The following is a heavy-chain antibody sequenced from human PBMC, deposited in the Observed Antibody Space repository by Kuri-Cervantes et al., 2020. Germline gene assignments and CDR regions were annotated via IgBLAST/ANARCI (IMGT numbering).Heavy chain of an antibody. J-gene: IGHJ4*02. V-gene: IGHV3-11*01. CDR3: ARVRDPDYYGSGSYTN. Sequence: GGSLRLSCVASGFAFRDYYMSWIRQAPGKGLEWVSYISSSGSTIYYADSVKGRFTISRDNAKNSLYLQMNSLRAEDTAVYYCARVRDPDYYGSGSYTNWGQGTLVTVSS. CDR2: ISSSGSTI. D-gene: IGHD3-10*01. CDR1: GFAFRDYY.